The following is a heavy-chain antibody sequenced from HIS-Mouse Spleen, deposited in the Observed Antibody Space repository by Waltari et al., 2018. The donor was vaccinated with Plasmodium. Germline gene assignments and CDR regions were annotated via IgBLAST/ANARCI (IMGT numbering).Heavy chain of an antibody. Sequence: QVQLQQWGAGLLKPSETLSLTCAVYGGSFSGYYWSWIRQPPGKGLEWIGEINHSGSTHYNPSLKSRVTISVDTSKNQFSLKLSSVTAADTAVYYCARGRVLGTSSGYFDLWGRGTLVTVSS. CDR1: GGSFSGYY. V-gene: IGHV4-34*01. CDR3: ARGRVLGTSSGYFDL. D-gene: IGHD3-10*01. CDR2: INHSGST. J-gene: IGHJ2*01.